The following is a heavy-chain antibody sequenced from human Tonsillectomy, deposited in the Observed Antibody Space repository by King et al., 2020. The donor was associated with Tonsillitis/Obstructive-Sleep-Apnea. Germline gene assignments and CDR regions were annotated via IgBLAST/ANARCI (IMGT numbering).Heavy chain of an antibody. CDR3: AGAVVPAAPWTYWYFDL. D-gene: IGHD2-2*01. CDR2: ISSSSSYT. CDR1: GFTFSDYY. J-gene: IGHJ2*01. V-gene: IGHV3-11*05. Sequence: VQLVESGGGLVKPGGSLRLSCAASGFTFSDYYMSWIRQAPGKGLEWVSYISSSSSYTNYADSVKGRFTISRDNAKNSLYRQMNSLRAEDTAVYYCAGAVVPAAPWTYWYFDLWGRGTLVTVSS.